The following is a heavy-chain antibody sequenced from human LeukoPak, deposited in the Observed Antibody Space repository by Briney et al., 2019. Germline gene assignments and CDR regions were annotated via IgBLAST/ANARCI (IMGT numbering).Heavy chain of an antibody. V-gene: IGHV3-33*01. CDR2: IWYDGSNK. CDR1: GFTFSSYG. D-gene: IGHD3-10*01. CDR3: AIPYYGSGYFDY. Sequence: GRSLRLSCAASGFTFSSYGMHWVRQAPGKGLEWVAVIWYDGSNKYYADSVKGRFTISRDNSKNTPYLQMNSLRAEDTAVYYCAIPYYGSGYFDYWGQGTLVTVSS. J-gene: IGHJ4*02.